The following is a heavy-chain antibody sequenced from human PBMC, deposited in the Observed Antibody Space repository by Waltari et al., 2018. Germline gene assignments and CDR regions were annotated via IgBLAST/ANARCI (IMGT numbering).Heavy chain of an antibody. D-gene: IGHD4-17*01. CDR3: ARDSPRGYGDYEGWFDT. CDR1: GYSISSGYY. J-gene: IGHJ5*02. CDR2: IYHSGST. V-gene: IGHV4-38-2*02. Sequence: QVQLQESGPGLVKPSETLSLTCAVSGYSISSGYYWGWSRQPPGKGLEWMGSIYHSGSTYYTPSLKSRVTLSVDTSKTQFSLKLSSVTAADTAVYYCARDSPRGYGDYEGWFDTWGQGTLVTVSS.